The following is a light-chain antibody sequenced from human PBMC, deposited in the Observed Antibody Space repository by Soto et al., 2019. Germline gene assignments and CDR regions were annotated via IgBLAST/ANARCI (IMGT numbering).Light chain of an antibody. V-gene: IGKV3-11*01. J-gene: IGKJ3*01. CDR1: QSIRNY. CDR2: DAS. CDR3: QQRSNWPLT. Sequence: EIVLTQSPATLSLSPGERATLSCRASQSIRNYLAWYQQKPGQSPRLLIYDASNRATDVPARFSGSGSGTDFTRSISCLEPEDFAVYFCQQRSNWPLTFGPGTKVDIK.